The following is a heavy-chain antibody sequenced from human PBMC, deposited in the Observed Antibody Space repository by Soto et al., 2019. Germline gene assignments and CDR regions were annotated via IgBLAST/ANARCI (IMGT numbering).Heavy chain of an antibody. Sequence: QVHLEQWGAGLLNPSETLSLTCAVYGGSLSGYYWSWVRQSPGKGLDWIGEINHSGTTNYNPSLKTRVTISADTSKHQFSLRLSSVTAAYSAVYYCASYHYLDLWTGSRHYMDVWGRGTTVTVSS. V-gene: IGHV4-34*01. CDR1: GGSLSGYY. J-gene: IGHJ6*03. CDR3: ASYHYLDLWTGSRHYMDV. D-gene: IGHD3-9*01. CDR2: INHSGTT.